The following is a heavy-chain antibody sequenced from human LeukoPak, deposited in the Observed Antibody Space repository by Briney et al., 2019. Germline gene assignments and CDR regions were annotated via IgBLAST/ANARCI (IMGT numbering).Heavy chain of an antibody. D-gene: IGHD2-15*01. CDR2: IYYSGST. CDR1: GGSVSSGSYY. Sequence: SETLSLTCTVSGGSVSSGSYYWSWIRQPPGKGLEWIGYIYYSGSTNYNPSLKSRVTISVDTSKNQFSLKLSSVTAADTAVYYCARSVPDCSGGSCYRGPSDYWGQGTLVTVSS. CDR3: ARSVPDCSGGSCYRGPSDY. J-gene: IGHJ4*02. V-gene: IGHV4-61*01.